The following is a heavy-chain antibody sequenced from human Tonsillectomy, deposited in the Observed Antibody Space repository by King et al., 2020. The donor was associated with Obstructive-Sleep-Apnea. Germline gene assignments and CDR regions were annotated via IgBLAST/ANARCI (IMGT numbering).Heavy chain of an antibody. J-gene: IGHJ6*02. D-gene: IGHD5-18*01. Sequence: VQLQESGPGLVKPSETLSLTCTVSGGSISSYYWSWIRQPPGKGLEWIGYIYYSGTTNYNPSLKSRVTISVDTSKNQFSLKLSSLTAADTAVYYCAGIYTYGSAYHGLDVWGQGTTVTVSS. V-gene: IGHV4-59*01. CDR1: GGSISSYY. CDR3: AGIYTYGSAYHGLDV. CDR2: IYYSGTT.